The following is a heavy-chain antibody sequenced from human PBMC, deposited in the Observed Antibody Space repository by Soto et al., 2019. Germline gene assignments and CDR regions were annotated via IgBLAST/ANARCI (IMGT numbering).Heavy chain of an antibody. CDR2: IKPDESEK. V-gene: IGHV3-7*01. CDR3: VRGGSNYAS. D-gene: IGHD4-4*01. Sequence: EVQLVESGGGLVQPGGSLRLSCTASGFTFSDSWMTWVRQAPGKGLEWVARIKPDESEKKYADSVKGRFSISRDNAMNSLYLQRDSLSGEDTAVYYCVRGGSNYASWGQGTLVTVSS. CDR1: GFTFSDSW. J-gene: IGHJ5*02.